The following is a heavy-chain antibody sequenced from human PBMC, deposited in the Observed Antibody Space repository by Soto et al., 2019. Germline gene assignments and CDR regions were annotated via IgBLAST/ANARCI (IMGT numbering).Heavy chain of an antibody. V-gene: IGHV1-18*04. Sequence: ASVKVSCKASGYTFTSYGISGVRQAPGQGLEWMGWISAYNGNTNYAQKLQGRVTMTTDTSTSTAYMELRSLRSDDTAVYYCARVPMYYYGSGSSFDYWGQGTLVTVS. CDR1: GYTFTSYG. J-gene: IGHJ4*02. CDR2: ISAYNGNT. D-gene: IGHD3-10*01. CDR3: ARVPMYYYGSGSSFDY.